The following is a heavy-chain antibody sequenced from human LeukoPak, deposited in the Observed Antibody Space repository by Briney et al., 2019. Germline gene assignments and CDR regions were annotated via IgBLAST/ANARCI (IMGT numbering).Heavy chain of an antibody. D-gene: IGHD2-15*01. V-gene: IGHV3-23*01. CDR1: GFTFSSYA. J-gene: IGHJ5*02. Sequence: EGSLRLSCAASGFTFSSYAMSWVRQAPGKGLEWVSAISGSGGSTYYADSVKGRFTISRDNSKNTLYLQMNSLRAEDTAVYYCAKDQVYCSGGSCYVSNWFDPWGQGTLVTVSS. CDR2: ISGSGGST. CDR3: AKDQVYCSGGSCYVSNWFDP.